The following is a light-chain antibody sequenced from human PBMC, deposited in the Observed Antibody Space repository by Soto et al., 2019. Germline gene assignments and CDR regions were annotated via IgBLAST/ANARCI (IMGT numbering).Light chain of an antibody. CDR1: QSISSY. V-gene: IGKV1-39*01. Sequence: DIQMTQSPSSLSASVGDRVTITCRASQSISSYLNWYQQKQGKAPTLLIFAASSLQSGVPSRFSGSGSGTDFTLTSSSLQPEDFATYYYQQSYSTPTFGGGTKVEIK. CDR3: QQSYSTPT. CDR2: AAS. J-gene: IGKJ4*01.